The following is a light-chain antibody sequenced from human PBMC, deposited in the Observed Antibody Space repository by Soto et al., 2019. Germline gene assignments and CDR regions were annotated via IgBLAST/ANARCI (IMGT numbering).Light chain of an antibody. CDR2: GDI. CDR1: NIGSKN. V-gene: IGLV3-9*01. CDR3: QVWDSSTGV. Sequence: SYELTQPLSVSVALGQTARITCGGNNIGSKNVHWYQQKPGQAPLLVIYGDINRPSGIPERFSGSNSGNTATLTISRAQAGDEADYYCQVWDSSTGVFGGGTKLTVL. J-gene: IGLJ2*01.